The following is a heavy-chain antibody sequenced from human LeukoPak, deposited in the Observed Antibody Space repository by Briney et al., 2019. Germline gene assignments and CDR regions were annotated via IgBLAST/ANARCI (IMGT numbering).Heavy chain of an antibody. Sequence: PSETLSLTCTVSGYSISSGYYWGWIRQPPGKGLEWIGSIYHSGSTYYNPSLKSRVTISVDTSKNQFSLKLSSVTAADTAVYYCARADYSSTWSHDYYYMDVWGKGTTVTVSS. CDR2: IYHSGST. D-gene: IGHD6-13*01. CDR1: GYSISSGYY. V-gene: IGHV4-38-2*02. CDR3: ARADYSSTWSHDYYYMDV. J-gene: IGHJ6*03.